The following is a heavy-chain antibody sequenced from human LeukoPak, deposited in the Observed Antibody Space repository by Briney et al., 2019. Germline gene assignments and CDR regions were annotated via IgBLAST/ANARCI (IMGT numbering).Heavy chain of an antibody. CDR3: ARDAVTMVRGVIGY. V-gene: IGHV3-21*01. CDR1: GFTFSSYS. J-gene: IGHJ4*02. Sequence: GGSLRLSCAASGFTFSSYSMNWVRQAPGKGLEWVSSISSSSYIYYADSVKGRFTISRDNAKNSLYLQMNSLRAEDTAVYYCARDAVTMVRGVIGYWGQGTLVTVSS. CDR2: ISSSSYI. D-gene: IGHD3-10*01.